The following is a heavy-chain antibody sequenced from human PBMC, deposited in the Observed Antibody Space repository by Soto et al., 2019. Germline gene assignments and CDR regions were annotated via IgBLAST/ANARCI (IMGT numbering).Heavy chain of an antibody. D-gene: IGHD3-10*02. J-gene: IGHJ4*02. V-gene: IGHV4-34*01. Sequence: QVQLQQWGAGLLKPSETLSLTCTVYDGSSSGYYRSWVRQPPGKGLEWIGEINPSGSTNYNPSLKSRVTISVDTSNNQFSLNVNSVTAADTAVYYCARGRITMLHWGQGTLVTVSS. CDR3: ARGRITMLH. CDR1: DGSSSGYY. CDR2: INPSGST.